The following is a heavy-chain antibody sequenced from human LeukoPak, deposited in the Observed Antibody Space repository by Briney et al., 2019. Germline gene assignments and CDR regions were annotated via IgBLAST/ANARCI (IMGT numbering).Heavy chain of an antibody. J-gene: IGHJ4*02. D-gene: IGHD5-18*01. Sequence: SETLSLTCTVSGGSIGSGGHYWSWIRQPPGKGLEWIGYVYQSGITSYSPSLKSRVTISGDRSKNQFSLELRYVTAADTAVYYCAGVDTVGDDSYYIDFWGQGTLVTVSS. V-gene: IGHV4-30-2*01. CDR1: GGSIGSGGHY. CDR3: AGVDTVGDDSYYIDF. CDR2: VYQSGIT.